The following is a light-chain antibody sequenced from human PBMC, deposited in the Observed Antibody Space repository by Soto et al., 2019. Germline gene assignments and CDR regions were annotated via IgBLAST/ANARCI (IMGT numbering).Light chain of an antibody. V-gene: IGLV2-11*01. CDR2: DVS. Sequence: QSALTQPASVSGSPGQSITISCTGTNNDVGAFNLVSWYQQHPVKAPKLMIYDVSKRPSGVPDRFSGSKSGNTASLTISGLQAEDEADYYCCSYAGSYTFKVFGGGTKLTVL. CDR3: CSYAGSYTFKV. J-gene: IGLJ2*01. CDR1: NNDVGAFNL.